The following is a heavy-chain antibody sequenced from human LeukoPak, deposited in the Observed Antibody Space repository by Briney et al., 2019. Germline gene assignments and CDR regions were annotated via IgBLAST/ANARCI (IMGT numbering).Heavy chain of an antibody. D-gene: IGHD5-12*01. CDR1: GGSISSSSYY. CDR3: ASPRGIYYYYYYMDV. Sequence: PSETLSLTCTVSGGSISSSSYYWGWIRQPPGKGLEGIGSIYYSGSTYYNPSLKSRVTISVDTSKNQFSLKLSSVTAADTAVYYCASPRGIYYYYYYMDVWGKGTTVTVSS. CDR2: IYYSGST. V-gene: IGHV4-39*01. J-gene: IGHJ6*03.